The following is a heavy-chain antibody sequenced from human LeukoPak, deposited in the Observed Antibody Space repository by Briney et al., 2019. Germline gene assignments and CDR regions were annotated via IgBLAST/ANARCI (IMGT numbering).Heavy chain of an antibody. CDR1: GFTFSRYP. CDR3: AKYYYTSGSSGGRVFDS. Sequence: PGASLRLSCAASGFTFSRYPMTWVRQAPGKGLEWVSTIGTSAGDTHYADSVKGRFTISRDNSKNSLYLQMDSLRAEDTAVYYCAKYYYTSGSSGGRVFDSWGQGTLVTVSS. D-gene: IGHD3-10*01. V-gene: IGHV3-23*01. CDR2: IGTSAGDT. J-gene: IGHJ4*02.